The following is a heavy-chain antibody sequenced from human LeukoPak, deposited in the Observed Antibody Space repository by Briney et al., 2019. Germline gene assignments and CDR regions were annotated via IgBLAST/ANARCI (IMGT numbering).Heavy chain of an antibody. CDR3: ARDKGWYYFDY. D-gene: IGHD6-19*01. V-gene: IGHV3-7*01. Sequence: PGGSLRLSCAASGFTVSSNYMSWVRQAPGKGLEWVANIKQDGSEKYYVDSVKGRFTISRDNAKNSLYLQMNSLRAEDTAVYYCARDKGWYYFDYWGQGTLVTVSS. CDR1: GFTVSSNY. CDR2: IKQDGSEK. J-gene: IGHJ4*02.